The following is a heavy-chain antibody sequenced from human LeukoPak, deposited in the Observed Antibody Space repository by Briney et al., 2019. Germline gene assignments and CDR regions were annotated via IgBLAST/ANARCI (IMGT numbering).Heavy chain of an antibody. CDR3: ARKGPNDSSGYYYRGQFDP. Sequence: SVKVSCKASGGTFSIYAISWVRQAPGQGLEWMGGIIPIFGTANYAQKFQGRVTITADKSTSTAYMELSSLRSEDTAVYYCARKGPNDSSGYYYRGQFDPWGQGTLVTVSS. CDR1: GGTFSIYA. V-gene: IGHV1-69*06. D-gene: IGHD3-22*01. CDR2: IIPIFGTA. J-gene: IGHJ5*02.